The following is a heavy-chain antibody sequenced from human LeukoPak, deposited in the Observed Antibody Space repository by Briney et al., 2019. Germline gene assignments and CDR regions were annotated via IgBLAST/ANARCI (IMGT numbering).Heavy chain of an antibody. D-gene: IGHD2-2*01. J-gene: IGHJ5*02. CDR3: ARVPDIVVVPAAIWFDP. CDR1: GYTFTGYY. CDR2: INPNSGGT. Sequence: GASVKVSCKASGYTFTGYYMHWVRQAPGQGLEWMGWINPNSGGTNYAQKFQGGVTMTRDTSISTAYMELSRLRSDDTAVYYCARVPDIVVVPAAIWFDPWGQGTLVTVSS. V-gene: IGHV1-2*02.